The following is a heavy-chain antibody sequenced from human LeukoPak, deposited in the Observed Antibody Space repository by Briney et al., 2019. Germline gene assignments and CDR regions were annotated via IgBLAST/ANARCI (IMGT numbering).Heavy chain of an antibody. Sequence: GRSLRLSCAASGFTFSSYGMHWVRQASGKGLEWVAVIWYDGSNKYYADSVKGRFTISRDNSKNTLYLQMNSLRAEDTAVYYCARDTRYSSGFDYWGQGTLVTVSS. D-gene: IGHD6-19*01. J-gene: IGHJ4*02. CDR1: GFTFSSYG. V-gene: IGHV3-33*01. CDR2: IWYDGSNK. CDR3: ARDTRYSSGFDY.